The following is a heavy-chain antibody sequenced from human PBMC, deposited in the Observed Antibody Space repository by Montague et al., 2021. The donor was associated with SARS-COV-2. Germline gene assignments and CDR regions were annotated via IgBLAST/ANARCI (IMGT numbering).Heavy chain of an antibody. CDR2: IKQDGSEK. V-gene: IGHV3-7*01. Sequence: SLRLSCAASGFIFSNFCMRWVRQAPGKGLEWVANIKQDGSEKYYVDSVKGRFTISRDNAKNSLYLQMYSLRAEDTAVYFCARDNIDIVPRAIFYDSWGQGTLVTVSS. J-gene: IGHJ4*02. CDR1: GFIFSNFC. CDR3: ARDNIDIVPRAIFYDS. D-gene: IGHD2/OR15-2a*01.